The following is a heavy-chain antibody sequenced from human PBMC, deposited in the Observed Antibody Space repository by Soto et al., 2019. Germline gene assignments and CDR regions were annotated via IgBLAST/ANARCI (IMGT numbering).Heavy chain of an antibody. CDR3: AKVVYPLELLRGPFDY. CDR2: ISYDGSNK. J-gene: IGHJ4*02. D-gene: IGHD1-26*01. CDR1: GFTFSSYG. Sequence: GGSLRLSCAASGFTFSSYGMHWVRQAPGKGLEWVAVISYDGSNKYYADSVKGRFTISRDNSKNTLYLQMNSLRAEDTAVYYCAKVVYPLELLRGPFDYWGQGTLVTVSS. V-gene: IGHV3-30*18.